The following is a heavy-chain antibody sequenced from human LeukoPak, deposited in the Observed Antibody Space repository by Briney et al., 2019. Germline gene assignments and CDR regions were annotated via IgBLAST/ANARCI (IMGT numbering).Heavy chain of an antibody. J-gene: IGHJ6*01. CDR2: ISGSGDNT. V-gene: IGHV3-23*01. CDR1: GLNFGSFA. CDR3: AKMKGHPLPKYYMDV. D-gene: IGHD1-26*01. Sequence: GGSQRLSCAASGLNFGSFAMTWVRQAPGKGLEWVSGISGSGDNTLYADSVKGRFTISRDNSKNTLYLEMNSLRAEDTAIYYCAKMKGHPLPKYYMDVWGQGTTVTVSS.